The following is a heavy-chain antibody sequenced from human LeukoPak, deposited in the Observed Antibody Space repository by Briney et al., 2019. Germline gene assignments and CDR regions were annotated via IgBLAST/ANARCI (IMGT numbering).Heavy chain of an antibody. D-gene: IGHD4-23*01. Sequence: PGGSLRLSCAASGFTFSSYAMSWVRQAPGKGLEWVSAISGSGGSTYYADSVKGRFTIPRDNSKNTLYLQMNSLRAEDTAVYYCASGKGGNDAFDIWGQGTMVTVSS. CDR1: GFTFSSYA. V-gene: IGHV3-23*01. CDR2: ISGSGGST. J-gene: IGHJ3*02. CDR3: ASGKGGNDAFDI.